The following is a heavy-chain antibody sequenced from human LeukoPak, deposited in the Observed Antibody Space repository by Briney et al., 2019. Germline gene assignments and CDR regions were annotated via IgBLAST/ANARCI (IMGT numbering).Heavy chain of an antibody. Sequence: GRSLRLSCAASIFTHSSYAMICVPRAPGKALEWGSLIRATGGNTYYADYVKGRFTISRDNTQNALYLHMNSPRAEDTAIYYCSSSVFYSSGWYGGYWGQGTLVTVSS. CDR1: IFTHSSYA. CDR3: SSSVFYSSGWYGGY. CDR2: IRATGGNT. J-gene: IGHJ4*02. D-gene: IGHD6-19*01. V-gene: IGHV3-23*01.